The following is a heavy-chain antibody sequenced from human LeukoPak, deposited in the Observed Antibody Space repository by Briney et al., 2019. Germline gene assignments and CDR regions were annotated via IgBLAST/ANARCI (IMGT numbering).Heavy chain of an antibody. D-gene: IGHD3-3*01. CDR3: AKNSRVPFGVVTFVFDY. CDR2: ISGSGGST. V-gene: IGHV3-23*01. J-gene: IGHJ4*02. CDR1: GFTFSSYA. Sequence: GGSLRLSCAASGFTFSSYAMSWVRQAPGKGLEWVSAISGSGGSTYYADSVKGRFTISRDNSKNTLYLQMNSLRAEDTAVYYCAKNSRVPFGVVTFVFDYWGQGTLVTVSS.